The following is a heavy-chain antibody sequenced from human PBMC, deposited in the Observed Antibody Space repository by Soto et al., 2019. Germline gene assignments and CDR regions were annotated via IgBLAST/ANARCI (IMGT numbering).Heavy chain of an antibody. D-gene: IGHD2-15*01. J-gene: IGHJ6*02. CDR1: GGSISSSNW. V-gene: IGHV4-4*02. CDR3: ARDSVRGYCIGGSCYYYYYGMDF. Sequence: PSETLSLTCAVSGGSISSSNWWSWVRQPPGKGLEWIGEIYHSGSTNYNPSLKSRVTISVDKSKNQFSLKLSSVTAADTAVYYCARDSVRGYCIGGSCYYYYYGMDFWGQGTTVTVSS. CDR2: IYHSGST.